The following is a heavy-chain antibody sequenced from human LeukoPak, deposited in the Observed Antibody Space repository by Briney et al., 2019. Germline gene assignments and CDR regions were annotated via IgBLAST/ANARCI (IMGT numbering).Heavy chain of an antibody. CDR3: AKVQQFYFDY. J-gene: IGHJ4*02. V-gene: IGHV3-23*01. Sequence: PGGSLRLSCAASGFTFSSYAMSWVRQAPGKGLEWVSVISGSGGTTFYADSVKGRFTISRDNSKNTLYLQMNSLRAEDTAVYYCAKVQQFYFDYWGRGTLVTVSS. CDR1: GFTFSSYA. CDR2: ISGSGGTT. D-gene: IGHD4-11*01.